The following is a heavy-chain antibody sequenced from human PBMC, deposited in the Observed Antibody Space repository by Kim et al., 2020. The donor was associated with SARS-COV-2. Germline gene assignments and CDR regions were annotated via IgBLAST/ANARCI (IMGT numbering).Heavy chain of an antibody. J-gene: IGHJ4*02. D-gene: IGHD3-10*01. CDR3: AALDSVQVPGGS. V-gene: IGHV3-7*01. Sequence: YVDSVKGRFTMSSDNAKNSLYLQMSSLRTEDTAIYYCAALDSVQVPGGSWGQGTLVTVSS.